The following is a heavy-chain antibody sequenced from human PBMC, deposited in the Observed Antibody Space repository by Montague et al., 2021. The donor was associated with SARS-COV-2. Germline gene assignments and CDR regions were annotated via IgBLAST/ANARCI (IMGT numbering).Heavy chain of an antibody. CDR1: GFIFRHYA. V-gene: IGHV3-23*01. J-gene: IGHJ4*02. CDR3: AKDREMDYSADY. D-gene: IGHD5-24*01. CDR2: ISTSGDYT. Sequence: LRLSCAASGFIFRHYAMSWVRQAPGKGLEWVSGISTSGDYTYYADSLKGRFTISRDNSRNTLYLQMNSLRAGDTAIYYCAKDREMDYSADYWGQGTLVTVSS.